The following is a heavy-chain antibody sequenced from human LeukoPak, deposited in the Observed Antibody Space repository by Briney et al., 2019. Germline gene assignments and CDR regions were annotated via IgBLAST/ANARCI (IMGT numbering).Heavy chain of an antibody. D-gene: IGHD1-26*01. CDR1: EFTFSNYV. CDR2: IRQSGDIT. J-gene: IGHJ4*02. V-gene: IGHV3-23*01. Sequence: GGSLRLSCAASEFTFSNYVMNWVRQAPGKGLEWVSSIRQSGDITYYADSVKGRFTISRDNSKNTLYLQVNSLRAEDTAVYYCAKGGKWDVTPFDYWGQGTLVTVSS. CDR3: AKGGKWDVTPFDY.